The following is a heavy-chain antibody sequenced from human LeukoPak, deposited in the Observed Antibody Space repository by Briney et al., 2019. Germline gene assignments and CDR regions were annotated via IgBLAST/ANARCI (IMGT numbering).Heavy chain of an antibody. CDR3: ARAGYDSSGYYSY. V-gene: IGHV1-46*01. D-gene: IGHD3-22*01. CDR1: GYTFTSYY. CDR2: INPSGGSA. Sequence: SVKVSCKASGYTFTSYYMHWVRQAAAQGLKWMEMINPSGGSASYAPKSQGRVTMTRGTSTSTVYMELSSLRSEDTAVYFCARAGYDSSGYYSYWGQGTLVTVSS. J-gene: IGHJ4*02.